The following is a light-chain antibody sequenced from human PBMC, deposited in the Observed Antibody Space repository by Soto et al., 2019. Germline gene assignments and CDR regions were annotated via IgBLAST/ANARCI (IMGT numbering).Light chain of an antibody. Sequence: QSVLTQPHSVSGSPGQSVTISCTGTSSDVGGYSRVSWYQQHPGKAPKLMLYDVNKRPSGVPDRFSGSKSGNTASLTISGLQAEDEADYYCCSYAGSYTYVFGTGTKVTVL. V-gene: IGLV2-11*01. CDR3: CSYAGSYTYV. CDR2: DVN. CDR1: SSDVGGYSR. J-gene: IGLJ1*01.